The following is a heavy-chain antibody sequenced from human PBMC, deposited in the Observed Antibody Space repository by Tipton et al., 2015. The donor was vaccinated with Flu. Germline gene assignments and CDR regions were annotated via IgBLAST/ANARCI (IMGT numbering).Heavy chain of an antibody. CDR2: FYYDVGT. J-gene: IGHJ4*02. CDR1: GASLRSSSYY. CDR3: VRTKGGYTLSNFVY. Sequence: LRLSCTVSGASLRSSSYYWGWIRQPQGKGLEWIGSFYYDVGTYYNPSLNSRVTISVDESKNQFSLRLTSVTATDTAVYYCVRTKGGYTLSNFVYWGQGTLVTVSS. V-gene: IGHV4-39*07. D-gene: IGHD5-12*01.